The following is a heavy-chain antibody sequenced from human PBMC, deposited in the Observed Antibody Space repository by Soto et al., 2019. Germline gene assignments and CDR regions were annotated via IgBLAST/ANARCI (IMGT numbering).Heavy chain of an antibody. V-gene: IGHV1-46*01. CDR3: ARDEGYCSGGSCNWFDP. CDR1: GYTFTSYY. CDR2: INPSGGST. J-gene: IGHJ5*02. Sequence: ASVKVSCKAPGYTFTSYYMHWVRQAPGQGLEWMGIINPSGGSTSYAQKFQGRVTMTRDTSTSTVYMELSSLRSEDTAVYYCARDEGYCSGGSCNWFDPWGQGTLVTVSS. D-gene: IGHD2-15*01.